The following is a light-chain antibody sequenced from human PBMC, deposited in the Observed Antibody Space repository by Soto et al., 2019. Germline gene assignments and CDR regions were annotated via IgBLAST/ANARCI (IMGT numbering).Light chain of an antibody. Sequence: DIQMTQSPSSLSASVGDRVTITCRASQSMSNYLNWDQHKPGKAPKVLIYAASTLQSGVPSRFSGRGSGTDFTLTISSLQPEDFATYHCQQSYSTPYTFGQGTKLEIK. CDR1: QSMSNY. V-gene: IGKV1-39*01. CDR2: AAS. J-gene: IGKJ2*01. CDR3: QQSYSTPYT.